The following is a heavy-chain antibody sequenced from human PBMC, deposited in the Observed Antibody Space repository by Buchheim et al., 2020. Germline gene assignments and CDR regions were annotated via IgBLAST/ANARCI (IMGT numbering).Heavy chain of an antibody. CDR2: INHSGST. CDR3: ARRKPRDGYRLGWFDP. CDR1: GGSFSGYY. D-gene: IGHD5-24*01. V-gene: IGHV4-34*01. Sequence: QVQLQQWGAGLLKPSETLSLTCAVYGGSFSGYYWSWIRQPPGKGLEWIGEINHSGSTNYNPSLKSRVTISVDTSKNQFSLKLSSVTAADTAVYYCARRKPRDGYRLGWFDPWGQGTL. J-gene: IGHJ5*02.